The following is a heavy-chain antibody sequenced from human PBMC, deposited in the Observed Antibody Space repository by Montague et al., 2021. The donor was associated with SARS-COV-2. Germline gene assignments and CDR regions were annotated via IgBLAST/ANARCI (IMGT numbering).Heavy chain of an antibody. V-gene: IGHV3-23*01. CDR1: GFTFSDYA. CDR3: AKGRVVGQHYFDH. CDR2: ISGSGGIT. Sequence: SLRLSCAASGFTFSDYAMSWVRQAPGKGLEWVAVISGSGGITYYSDSVTGLFTISRDNSKNTVYLQMNSLRAEDTAVYYCAKGRVVGQHYFDHWGQGTLVTVSS. J-gene: IGHJ4*02. D-gene: IGHD2-15*01.